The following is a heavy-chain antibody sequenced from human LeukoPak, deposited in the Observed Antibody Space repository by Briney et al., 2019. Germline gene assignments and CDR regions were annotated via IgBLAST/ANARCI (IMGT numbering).Heavy chain of an antibody. J-gene: IGHJ5*02. CDR3: ASSRYCSGGSCYGT. CDR2: INHSGST. V-gene: IGHV4-61*10. Sequence: SETLSLTCTVSGGSISSGSYYWSWIRQPAGKGLEWIGEINHSGSTNYNPSLKSRVTISVDTSKNQFSLKLSSVTAADTAVYYCASSRYCSGGSCYGTWGQGTLVTVSS. D-gene: IGHD2-15*01. CDR1: GGSISSGSYY.